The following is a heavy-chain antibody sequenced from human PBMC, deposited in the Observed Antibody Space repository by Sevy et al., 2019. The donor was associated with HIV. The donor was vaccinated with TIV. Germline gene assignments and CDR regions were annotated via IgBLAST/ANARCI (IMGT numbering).Heavy chain of an antibody. CDR1: GFTFSSYA. Sequence: GGSLRLSCAASGFTFSSYAMHWVRQAPGKGLEWVAVISYDGSNKYYADSVKGRFTISRDNSKNTLYLQMNSLRAEDTAVYYCARQTTGTATFDYWGLGTLVTVSS. V-gene: IGHV3-30-3*01. CDR3: ARQTTGTATFDY. J-gene: IGHJ4*02. CDR2: ISYDGSNK. D-gene: IGHD1-1*01.